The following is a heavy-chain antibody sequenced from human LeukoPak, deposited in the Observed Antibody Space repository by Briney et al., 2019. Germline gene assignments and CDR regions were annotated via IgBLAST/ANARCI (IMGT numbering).Heavy chain of an antibody. Sequence: ASVKVSCKASGYTFTSYGISWVRQAPGQGLEWMGWISAYNGNTNYAQELQGRVTMTTDTSTSTAYMELRSLRSDDTAVYYCALYYYDSSGYYLLFDYWGQGTLVTVSS. CDR2: ISAYNGNT. J-gene: IGHJ4*02. CDR1: GYTFTSYG. V-gene: IGHV1-18*01. CDR3: ALYYYDSSGYYLLFDY. D-gene: IGHD3-22*01.